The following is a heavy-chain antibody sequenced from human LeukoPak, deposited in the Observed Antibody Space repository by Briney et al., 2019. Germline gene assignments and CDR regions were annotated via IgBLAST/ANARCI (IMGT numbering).Heavy chain of an antibody. Sequence: GGSLRLSCAASGFTFSSYGMSWVRQAPGKGLEWVSAISGSGGSTYYADSVKGRFTISRDNSKNTLYLQMNSLRVEDTAVYYCARDMIRGVVNNWGQGALVTVSS. CDR2: ISGSGGST. J-gene: IGHJ4*02. CDR1: GFTFSSYG. V-gene: IGHV3-23*01. D-gene: IGHD3-10*01. CDR3: ARDMIRGVVNN.